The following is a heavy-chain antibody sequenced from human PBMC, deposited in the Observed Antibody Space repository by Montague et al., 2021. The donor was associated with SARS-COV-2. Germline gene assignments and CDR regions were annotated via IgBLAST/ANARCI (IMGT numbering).Heavy chain of an antibody. CDR2: NYYSGST. Sequence: TLSLTCTVSGGSISSDCYCWSWIRPHPGKGLEWIGYNYYSGSTYSTPSLKGPVTISVDMSKNQFSLKLGSVTAAATAEYYCARIRIVVVTAMRYFDLWGRGTMVTVSS. V-gene: IGHV4-31*01. D-gene: IGHD2-21*02. J-gene: IGHJ2*01. CDR1: GGSISSDCYC. CDR3: ARIRIVVVTAMRYFDL.